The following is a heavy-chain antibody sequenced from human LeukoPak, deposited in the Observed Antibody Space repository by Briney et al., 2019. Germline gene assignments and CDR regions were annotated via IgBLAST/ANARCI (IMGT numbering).Heavy chain of an antibody. V-gene: IGHV3-73*01. J-gene: IGHJ6*02. Sequence: GGSLRLSCAASGFTFSGSAMHWVRQASGKGLEWVGRIRSKANSYATAYAASVKGRFTISRDDSKNTAYLQMNSLKTEDTAVYYCTRRGLWFGDPNPAYYYYYGMDVWGQGTTVTVSS. D-gene: IGHD3-10*01. CDR2: IRSKANSYAT. CDR3: TRRGLWFGDPNPAYYYYYGMDV. CDR1: GFTFSGSA.